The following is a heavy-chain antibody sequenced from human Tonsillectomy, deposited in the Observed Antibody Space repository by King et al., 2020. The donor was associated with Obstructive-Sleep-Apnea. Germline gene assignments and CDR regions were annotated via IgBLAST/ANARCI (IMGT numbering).Heavy chain of an antibody. CDR2: IIPIFGTA. Sequence: QLVQSGAEVKKPGSSVKFSCKASGGTFSSYAISWVRQAPGQGLEVLGGIIPIFGTANYAQKFQARVTITADESTSTAYMELSSLRSEDTAVYYCARGDNSSGWYDWFDPWGQGTLVTVSS. V-gene: IGHV1-69*12. D-gene: IGHD6-19*01. CDR3: ARGDNSSGWYDWFDP. CDR1: GGTFSSYA. J-gene: IGHJ5*02.